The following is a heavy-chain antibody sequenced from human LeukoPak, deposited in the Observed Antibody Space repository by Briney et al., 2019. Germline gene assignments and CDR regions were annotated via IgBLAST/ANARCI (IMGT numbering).Heavy chain of an antibody. CDR1: GFSLSTSGVG. J-gene: IGHJ4*02. V-gene: IGHV2-5*02. Sequence: ESGPTLVKPTHTLTLTCTFSGFSLSTSGVGVGWIRQPPGKALEWLALIYWDDDKRYSPSLKSRLTITKDTSKNQVVLTMTNMDPVDTATYYCAHRRYYYDSSGYHLAPFDYWGQGTLVTVSS. CDR2: IYWDDDK. D-gene: IGHD3-22*01. CDR3: AHRRYYYDSSGYHLAPFDY.